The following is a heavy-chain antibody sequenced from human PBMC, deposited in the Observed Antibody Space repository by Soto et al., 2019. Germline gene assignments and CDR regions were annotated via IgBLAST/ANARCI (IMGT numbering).Heavy chain of an antibody. CDR3: ARESRFLEWLSLNWFDP. J-gene: IGHJ5*02. D-gene: IGHD3-3*01. CDR2: IIIISSTI. CDR1: GFTFSSYS. V-gene: IGHV3-48*02. Sequence: GGSLRLSCAASGFTFSSYSMNWVRQAPGKGLEWVSYIIIISSTIYYADSVKGRFTISRDNAKNSLYLQMNSLRDEDTAVYYCARESRFLEWLSLNWFDPWGQGTLVTVSS.